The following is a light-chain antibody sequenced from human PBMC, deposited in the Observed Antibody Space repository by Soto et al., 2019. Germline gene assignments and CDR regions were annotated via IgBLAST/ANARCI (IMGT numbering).Light chain of an antibody. CDR3: SSYTSRGALGV. CDR2: DVS. Sequence: QSVLTQPASVSGSPGQSITISCTGTNSDIGGYNYVSWYQQHPGKAPKLMIYDVSNRPSGVSYRFSGSKSGNTASLTLSGLQAEDEAEYYCSSYTSRGALGVFGGGTKLTVL. J-gene: IGLJ3*02. V-gene: IGLV2-14*03. CDR1: NSDIGGYNY.